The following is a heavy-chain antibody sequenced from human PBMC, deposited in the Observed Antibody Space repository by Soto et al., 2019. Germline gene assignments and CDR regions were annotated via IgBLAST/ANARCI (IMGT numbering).Heavy chain of an antibody. CDR2: IYHSGTT. J-gene: IGHJ4*02. CDR1: GGSISSGGYY. Sequence: PSETLSLTCTVSGGSISSGGYYWSWIRQHPGKGLEWIGYIYHSGTTYYNPSLKSRVTISVDTSKNQFSLKLTSVTAADTAVYYCARQTVAGKMYYFDYWGQGTLVTVSS. D-gene: IGHD6-19*01. CDR3: ARQTVAGKMYYFDY. V-gene: IGHV4-31*03.